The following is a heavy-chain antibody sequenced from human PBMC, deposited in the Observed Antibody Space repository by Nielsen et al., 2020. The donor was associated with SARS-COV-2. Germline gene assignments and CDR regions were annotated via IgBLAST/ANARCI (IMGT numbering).Heavy chain of an antibody. CDR3: AREEIAVAGLPDAFDI. D-gene: IGHD6-19*01. V-gene: IGHV7-4-1*02. CDR2: INTSTGNP. J-gene: IGHJ3*02. Sequence: ASVKVSCKASGYTFTSYAMNWVRQAPGQGLEWMGWINTSTGNPTYAQGFTGRFVFSLDTSVSTAYLQISSLKAEDTAVYYCAREEIAVAGLPDAFDIWGQGTMVTVSS. CDR1: GYTFTSYA.